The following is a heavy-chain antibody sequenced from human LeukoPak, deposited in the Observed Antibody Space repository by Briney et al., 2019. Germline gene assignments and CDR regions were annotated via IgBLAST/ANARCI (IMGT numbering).Heavy chain of an antibody. V-gene: IGHV4-59*12. D-gene: IGHD3-3*01. J-gene: IGHJ4*02. CDR2: ISYTGST. CDR3: ARAGYYDFWSGYYKYYFDY. CDR1: GGSISRYY. Sequence: PSETLSLTCTVSGGSISRYYWSWIRQPPGKGLEWIGYISYTGSTTYNSSLKSRVTISLDTSQNQFSLKLSSVTAADTAVYYCARAGYYDFWSGYYKYYFDYWGQGTLVTVSS.